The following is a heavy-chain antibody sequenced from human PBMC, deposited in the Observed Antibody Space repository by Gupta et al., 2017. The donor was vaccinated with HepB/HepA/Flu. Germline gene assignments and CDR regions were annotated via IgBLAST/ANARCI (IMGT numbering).Heavy chain of an antibody. CDR2: INPSGGST. CDR3: ARGEHYDFWSGPIYGMDV. CDR1: GYTFTSYY. D-gene: IGHD3-3*01. J-gene: IGHJ6*02. V-gene: IGHV1-46*01. Sequence: QVQLVRSGAEVKKPGASVKVSCKASGYTFTSYYMHWVRQAPGQGLEWMGIINPSGGSTSYAQKFQGRVTMTRYTSTSTVYMELSSLRSEDTAVYYCARGEHYDFWSGPIYGMDVWGQGTTVTVSS.